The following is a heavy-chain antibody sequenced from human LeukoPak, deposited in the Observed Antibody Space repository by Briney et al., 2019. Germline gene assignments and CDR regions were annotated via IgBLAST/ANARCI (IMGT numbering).Heavy chain of an antibody. V-gene: IGHV3-48*04. D-gene: IGHD3-22*01. Sequence: GGSLRLSCAASGFTFSSYSMNWVRQAQGKGLEWVSYISSSGSTIYYADSVKGRFTISRDNAKNPLYLQMNSLRAEDTAVYYCARGPAASGYYDSRGRYGYFDYWGQGTLVTVSS. CDR2: ISSSGSTI. J-gene: IGHJ4*02. CDR1: GFTFSSYS. CDR3: ARGPAASGYYDSRGRYGYFDY.